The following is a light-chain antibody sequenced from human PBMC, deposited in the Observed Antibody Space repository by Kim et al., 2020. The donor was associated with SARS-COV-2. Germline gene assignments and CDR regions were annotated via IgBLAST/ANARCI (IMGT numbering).Light chain of an antibody. CDR2: EVN. CDR3: YAFAGSDSYL. Sequence: PGQAGTISCTGTRSDVGAYDSVSWYQQHPGKAPKLIIVEVNKPSGVPDRFSGSKSGNTASLTISGRQAEDEADYYCYAFAGSDSYLFGTGTKLTVL. V-gene: IGLV2-11*03. J-gene: IGLJ1*01. CDR1: RSDVGAYDS.